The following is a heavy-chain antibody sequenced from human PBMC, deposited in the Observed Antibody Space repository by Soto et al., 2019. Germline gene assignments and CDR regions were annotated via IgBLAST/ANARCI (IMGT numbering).Heavy chain of an antibody. CDR2: INRDANDI. CDR3: ARDVPHKGFDS. D-gene: IGHD3-10*02. J-gene: IGHJ5*01. Sequence: EVQLVESGGGLVQPGGSLRLSCEASRGAFGDYWMHWVRQAPGKGLVWVSRINRDANDIIYADSVKGRFTASRDNAKNMVFLQMNSLSVEDTAVYYCARDVPHKGFDSRGQGTLVTVSS. CDR1: RGAFGDYW. V-gene: IGHV3-74*01.